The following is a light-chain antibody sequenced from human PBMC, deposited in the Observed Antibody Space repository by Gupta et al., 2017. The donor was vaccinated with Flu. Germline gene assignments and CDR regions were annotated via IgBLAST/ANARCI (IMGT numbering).Light chain of an antibody. CDR1: QDINTY. V-gene: IGKV1-39*01. CDR3: QQSYSPPYT. CDR2: AAS. J-gene: IGKJ2*01. Sequence: DIQLTQSPSSLSASVGDRVTITCRASQDINTYLNWYQQNPGKAPTLLIYAASTLQSGVPSRFSGRGVGSDFSLTISSLQAEDFATYYCQQSYSPPYTFGQGTNLDI.